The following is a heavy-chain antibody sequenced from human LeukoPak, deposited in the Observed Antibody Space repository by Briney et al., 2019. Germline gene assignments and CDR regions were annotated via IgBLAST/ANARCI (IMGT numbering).Heavy chain of an antibody. Sequence: GGSLRLSCAASGFTVSSNYMSWVRQAPGKGLEWVSVIYSGGSTYYADSVKGRFTISRDNSKNTLYLQMNSLRAEDTAVYYCARDYRYLWFGEHYFDYWGQGTLVTVSS. CDR2: IYSGGST. CDR3: ARDYRYLWFGEHYFDY. J-gene: IGHJ4*02. V-gene: IGHV3-66*01. CDR1: GFTVSSNY. D-gene: IGHD3-10*01.